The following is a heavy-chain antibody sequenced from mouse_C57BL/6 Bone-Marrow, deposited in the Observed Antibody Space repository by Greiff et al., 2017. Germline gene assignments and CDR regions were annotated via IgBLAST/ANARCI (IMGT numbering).Heavy chain of an antibody. CDR1: GFTFSDYG. CDR3: ARSVLYAMDY. J-gene: IGHJ4*01. Sequence: DVMLVESGGGLVKPGGSLKLSCAASGFTFSDYGMHWVRQAPEKGLEWVAYISSGSSTIYYADTVKGRFTISRDKAKNTLFLQMTSLCSEDTAMYYCARSVLYAMDYWGQGTSVTVSS. CDR2: ISSGSSTI. V-gene: IGHV5-17*01.